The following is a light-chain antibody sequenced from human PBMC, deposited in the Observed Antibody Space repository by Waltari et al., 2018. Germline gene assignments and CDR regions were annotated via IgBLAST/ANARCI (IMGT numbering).Light chain of an antibody. CDR1: SSDVGGYNY. V-gene: IGLV2-14*03. CDR2: DVS. J-gene: IGLJ3*02. CDR3: SSYTSSSTLV. Sequence: QSALTPPASVSGSPGPSITISCTGTSSDVGGYNYVSWYQHHPGKAPKLMIYDVSNRPSGVSNRFSGSKSGNTASLTISGLQAEDEADYHCSSYTSSSTLVFGGGTKLTVL.